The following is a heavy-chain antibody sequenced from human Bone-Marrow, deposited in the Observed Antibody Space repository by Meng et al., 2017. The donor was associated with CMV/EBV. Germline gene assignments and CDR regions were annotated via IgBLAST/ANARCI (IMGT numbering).Heavy chain of an antibody. CDR1: GGSISSYY. CDR2: IYYRGST. V-gene: IGHV4-59*01. J-gene: IGHJ4*02. CDR3: ARGDGDYGYD. D-gene: IGHD4-17*01. Sequence: SETLSLTCTVSGGSISSYYWSWIRQPPGKGLEWIGYIYYRGSTNYNPSLKSRVTISVDTSKNQFSLKLSSVTAADTAVYYCARGDGDYGYDWGQGTLVTVSS.